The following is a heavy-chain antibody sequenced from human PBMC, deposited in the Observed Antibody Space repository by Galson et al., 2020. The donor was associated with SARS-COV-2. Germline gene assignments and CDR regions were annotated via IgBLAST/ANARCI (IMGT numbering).Heavy chain of an antibody. CDR2: IYSGGST. Sequence: GESLKISCAASGFTVSSNYMSWVRQAPGKGLEWVSVIYSGGSTYYADSVKGRFTISRDNSKNTLYLQMNSLRAEDTAVYYCAREGRDGSGSHYYYYYMDVWGKGTTVTVSS. CDR1: GFTVSSNY. CDR3: AREGRDGSGSHYYYYYMDV. J-gene: IGHJ6*03. V-gene: IGHV3-66*01. D-gene: IGHD3-10*01.